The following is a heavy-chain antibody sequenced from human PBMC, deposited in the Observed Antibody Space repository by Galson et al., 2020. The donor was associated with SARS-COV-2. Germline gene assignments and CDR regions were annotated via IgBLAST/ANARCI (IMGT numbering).Heavy chain of an antibody. CDR1: GFTFSAYG. Sequence: GESLRLSCTVSGFTFSAYGMHWVRQTPGKGLEWVAVISYDGSEKFFADSEKGRFTVTRDNSKNMVYLEMNSRKTEDTAFYYCARDWGQYSSGWYGGADDWGQGALVIV. D-gene: IGHD6-19*01. J-gene: IGHJ4*02. CDR3: ARDWGQYSSGWYGGADD. CDR2: ISYDGSEK. V-gene: IGHV3-30*03.